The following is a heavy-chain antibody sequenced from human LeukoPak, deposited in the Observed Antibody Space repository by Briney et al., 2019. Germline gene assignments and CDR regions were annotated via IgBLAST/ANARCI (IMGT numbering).Heavy chain of an antibody. CDR2: ISGSGGST. V-gene: IGHV3-23*01. CDR1: GFTFSSYA. D-gene: IGHD3-16*01. J-gene: IGHJ4*02. Sequence: GGSLRLSCAASGFTFSSYAMSWVRQAPGKGLEWVSAISGSGGSTYYADSVKGRFTISRDNAKNSLYLQMNSLRAEDTAVYYCARGRISAFGGVIVYWGQGTLVTVSS. CDR3: ARGRISAFGGVIVY.